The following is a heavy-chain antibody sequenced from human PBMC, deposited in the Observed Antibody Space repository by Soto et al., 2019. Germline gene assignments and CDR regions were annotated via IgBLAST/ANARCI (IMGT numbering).Heavy chain of an antibody. V-gene: IGHV3-23*01. CDR1: GFTFSSYA. CDR2: ISGSGGST. Sequence: EVQLLESGGGLVQPGGSLRLSCAASGFTFSSYAMSWVRQAPGKGLEWVSAISGSGGSTYYADSVKGRFTISRDNSKNTLYLQMNSLRAEDTAVYYCAKGGAQRLVRDYYYYGMGVWGQGTTVTVSS. CDR3: AKGGAQRLVRDYYYYGMGV. D-gene: IGHD6-19*01. J-gene: IGHJ6*02.